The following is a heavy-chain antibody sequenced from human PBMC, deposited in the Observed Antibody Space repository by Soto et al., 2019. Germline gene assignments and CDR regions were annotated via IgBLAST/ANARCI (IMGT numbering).Heavy chain of an antibody. J-gene: IGHJ4*02. D-gene: IGHD3-22*01. CDR3: AGSPYYYDSSGCYFDS. CDR2: IYNSGST. V-gene: IGHV4-31*03. Sequence: PSETLSLTGTLSGASISSGGYYWNWIRQHPGKGLGWIGHIYNSGSTLYNPSLKSRVTISVATSRNQISLKLSSVTAADTAVYYCAGSPYYYDSSGCYFDSWGQGTLVTVSS. CDR1: GASISSGGYY.